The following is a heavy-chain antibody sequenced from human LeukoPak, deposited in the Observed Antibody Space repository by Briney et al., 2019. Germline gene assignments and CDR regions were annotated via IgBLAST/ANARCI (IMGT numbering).Heavy chain of an antibody. CDR1: GYTFTSYA. CDR3: ARGANTRSVWYFDL. V-gene: IGHV1-18*01. Sequence: GASVKVSCKTSGYTFTSYAIIWVRQAPGQGLEWMGWISTYNGNTNYAQKLQGRVTMTTDTSTSTAYMELRSLRSDDTAVYYCARGANTRSVWYFDLWGRGTLVTVSS. J-gene: IGHJ2*01. CDR2: ISTYNGNT.